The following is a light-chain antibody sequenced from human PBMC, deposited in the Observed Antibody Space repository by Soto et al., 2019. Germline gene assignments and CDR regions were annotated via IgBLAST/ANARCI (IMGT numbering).Light chain of an antibody. J-gene: IGKJ5*01. V-gene: IGKV1-12*01. CDR2: EAT. CDR1: QGLKF. CDR3: QQANSFTIT. Sequence: EIQMTQSPSSVSASVGDTVTITCRASQGLKFLAWYQQKPGKAPRLLIYEATNLQSGVPPRFSGSGSGTDCTITISSLKNEDCATYFCQQANSFTITFGQGTRLEIK.